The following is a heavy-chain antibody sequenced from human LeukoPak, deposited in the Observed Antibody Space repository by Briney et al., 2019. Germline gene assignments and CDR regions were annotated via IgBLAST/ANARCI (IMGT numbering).Heavy chain of an antibody. Sequence: GSLRLSRAASGFTFSSYAMSWVRPAPGKGLEWVSAVRGSGGSTYYADSVKGRFTISRDNSKNTLYLQMNSLRAEDTAVYYCAKASRYDYVWGSYRLDYWGQGTLVTVSS. CDR3: AKASRYDYVWGSYRLDY. V-gene: IGHV3-23*01. CDR1: GFTFSSYA. D-gene: IGHD3-16*02. J-gene: IGHJ4*02. CDR2: VRGSGGST.